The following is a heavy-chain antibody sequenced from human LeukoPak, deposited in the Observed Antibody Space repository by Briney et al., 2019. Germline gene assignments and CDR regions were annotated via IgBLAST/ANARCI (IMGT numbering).Heavy chain of an antibody. V-gene: IGHV1-2*02. D-gene: IGHD5-18*01. Sequence: ASVKVSCKASGYTFTDYYIYWVRQAPGQGLEWMGWINPNSGGTNYAQKFQGRVTMTRDTSISTAYMELSRLRSDDTAVYYCAREVIGGYSYGSDHWGQGTLVTVSS. CDR2: INPNSGGT. J-gene: IGHJ5*02. CDR1: GYTFTDYY. CDR3: AREVIGGYSYGSDH.